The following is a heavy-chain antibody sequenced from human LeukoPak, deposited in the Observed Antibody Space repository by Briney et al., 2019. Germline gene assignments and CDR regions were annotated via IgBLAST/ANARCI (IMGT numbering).Heavy chain of an antibody. V-gene: IGHV3-48*03. CDR3: ERDLTDPPYYYYIDV. CDR2: ISSSGSTI. J-gene: IGHJ6*03. Sequence: GGSLRLSCAASGFTFSSYEMNWVRQAPGKGLEWGSYISSSGSTIYYADSVKGRFTISRDNAKNSLYLQMNSLRAEDTAVYYCERDLTDPPYYYYIDVWGKGTTVTISS. CDR1: GFTFSSYE.